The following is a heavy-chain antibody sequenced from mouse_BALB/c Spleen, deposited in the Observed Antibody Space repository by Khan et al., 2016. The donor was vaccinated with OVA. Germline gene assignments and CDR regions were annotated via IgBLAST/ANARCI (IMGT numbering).Heavy chain of an antibody. Sequence: QVQLKESGPGLVAPSQSLSITCTVSGFSLTSYVVHWVRQPPGKGLEWLGVIWTGGSTNYNSALMSRLSIPKDNSKSQVFLKMNSLHTDDTAMYYRGKYDGNYGWDFDVWGAGTTVTVSS. CDR2: IWTGGST. V-gene: IGHV2-9*02. J-gene: IGHJ1*01. CDR1: GFSLTSYV. D-gene: IGHD2-1*01. CDR3: GKYDGNYGWDFDV.